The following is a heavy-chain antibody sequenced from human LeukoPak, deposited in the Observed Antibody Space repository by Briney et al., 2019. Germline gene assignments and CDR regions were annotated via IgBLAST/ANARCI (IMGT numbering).Heavy chain of an antibody. V-gene: IGHV3-7*03. D-gene: IGHD2-2*01. J-gene: IGHJ4*02. Sequence: GGSLRLYCAASGFTFSSYWMSWVRQAPGKGLEWVANIKQDGSEKYYVDSVKGRFTISRDNAKNSLYLQMNSLGAEDTAVYYCAKDPSVAGYCSSTSCSDFDYWGQGTLVTVSS. CDR3: AKDPSVAGYCSSTSCSDFDY. CDR1: GFTFSSYW. CDR2: IKQDGSEK.